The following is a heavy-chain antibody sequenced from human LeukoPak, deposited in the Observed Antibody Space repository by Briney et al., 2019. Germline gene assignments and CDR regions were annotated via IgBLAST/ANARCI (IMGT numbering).Heavy chain of an antibody. Sequence: GESLKISCKGSGYSFTSYWIRWVRQMPGKGLEWMGIIYPGDSDTRYNPAFQGQVTISADKSTKTAYLHWNSLKASDTAMYYCASTSSSWFLGIYWGQGTLVTVSS. CDR3: ASTSSSWFLGIY. CDR1: GYSFTSYW. J-gene: IGHJ4*02. D-gene: IGHD6-13*01. V-gene: IGHV5-51*01. CDR2: IYPGDSDT.